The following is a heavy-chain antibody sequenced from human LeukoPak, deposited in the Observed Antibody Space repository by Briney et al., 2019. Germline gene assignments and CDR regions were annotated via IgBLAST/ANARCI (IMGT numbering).Heavy chain of an antibody. J-gene: IGHJ4*02. D-gene: IGHD3-22*01. CDR3: AKQSLYDSSGHFHY. V-gene: IGHV3-23*01. CDR1: GFTFSSYA. Sequence: GGSLRLSCAASGFTFSSYAMTWVRQAPGKGLEWVPTITGSGGYTYYADSVKGRFTISRDNSKNTLFLRMNSLRAEDTAVYFCAKQSLYDSSGHFHYWGQGTLVTVSS. CDR2: ITGSGGYT.